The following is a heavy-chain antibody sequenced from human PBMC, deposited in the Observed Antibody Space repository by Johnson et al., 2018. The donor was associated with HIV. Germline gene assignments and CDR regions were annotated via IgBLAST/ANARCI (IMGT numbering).Heavy chain of an antibody. CDR3: AKVYYDSSGYGGFDL. J-gene: IGHJ3*01. CDR1: GFTFDDYA. CDR2: ISWNSGSI. Sequence: EVQLVESGGGLVQPGRSLRLSCAASGFTFDDYAMHWVRQAPGKGLEWVSGISWNSGSIGYADSVKGRFTISRDNAKNSLYLQMNSLRAEDTALYYCAKVYYDSSGYGGFDLWGQGTMVAVSS. V-gene: IGHV3-9*01. D-gene: IGHD3-22*01.